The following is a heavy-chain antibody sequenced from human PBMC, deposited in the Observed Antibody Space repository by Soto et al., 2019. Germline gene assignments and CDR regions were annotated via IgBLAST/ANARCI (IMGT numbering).Heavy chain of an antibody. CDR2: IYYSGST. V-gene: IGHV4-31*03. Sequence: QVQLQESGPGLVRPSETLSLTCTVSGGSITSGGYYWIWIRQHPGKGLEWIGHIYYSGSTSYNPSLKSRLMMSVDTSKNQFFMKLNSVTAADTAVYYCARGGWSDNWFDPWGQGTLVTVSA. CDR3: ARGGWSDNWFDP. CDR1: GGSITSGGYY. D-gene: IGHD6-19*01. J-gene: IGHJ5*02.